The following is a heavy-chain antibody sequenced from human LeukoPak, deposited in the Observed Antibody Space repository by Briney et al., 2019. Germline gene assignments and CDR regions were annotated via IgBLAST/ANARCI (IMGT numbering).Heavy chain of an antibody. D-gene: IGHD1-14*01. CDR1: GYTFTTYW. CDR2: IYPDDSDI. V-gene: IGHV5-51*01. Sequence: GESLKISCKGSGYTFTTYWIGWVRQMPGKGLEWMALIYPDDSDISYSPSFQGQVTISADKSMNTAYLQWSSLQASDTAMYYCVRRNRYDFEYWGQGSLVTVSS. J-gene: IGHJ4*02. CDR3: VRRNRYDFEY.